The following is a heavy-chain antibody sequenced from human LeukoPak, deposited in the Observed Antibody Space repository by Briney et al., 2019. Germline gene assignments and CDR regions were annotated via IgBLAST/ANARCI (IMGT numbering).Heavy chain of an antibody. D-gene: IGHD3-10*01. CDR3: ARENTGISYKWFDP. CDR1: GFTFSAYW. CDR2: IKQDGREK. Sequence: GGSLRLSCAASGFTFSAYWMSWVRQAPGKGLEWVANIKQDGREKYYVDSVKGRFTISRDNAKSSLYLQMSSLGAEDTAVYYCARENTGISYKWFDPWGQGTLVTVSS. V-gene: IGHV3-7*01. J-gene: IGHJ5*02.